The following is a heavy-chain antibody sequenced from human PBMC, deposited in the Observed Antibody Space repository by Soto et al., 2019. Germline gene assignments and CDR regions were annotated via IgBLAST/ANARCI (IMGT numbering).Heavy chain of an antibody. D-gene: IGHD3-3*01. V-gene: IGHV4-34*01. CDR3: ASYYDFWSFGMDV. CDR1: GGSFSGYY. CDR2: INHSGST. J-gene: IGHJ6*02. Sequence: SDTLSVTCAVYGGSFSGYYWSWIRQPPGKGLEWIGEINHSGSTNYNPSLKSRVTISVDTSKNQFSLKLSSVTAADTAVYYCASYYDFWSFGMDVWGQGTTVTVSS.